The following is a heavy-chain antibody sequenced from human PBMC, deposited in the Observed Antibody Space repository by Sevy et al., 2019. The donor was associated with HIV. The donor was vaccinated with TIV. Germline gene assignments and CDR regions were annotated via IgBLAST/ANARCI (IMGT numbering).Heavy chain of an antibody. CDR2: TRNKANSYTT. CDR3: ARGRGGECDY. Sequence: GGSLRLSCAASGFTFSDHYMDWVRQAPGKGMEWVGRTRNKANSYTTEYAASVKGRFTISRDDSKNSLYLQMNSLKTEDTAVYYCARGRGGECDYWGQGTLVTVSS. D-gene: IGHD3-16*01. V-gene: IGHV3-72*01. J-gene: IGHJ4*02. CDR1: GFTFSDHY.